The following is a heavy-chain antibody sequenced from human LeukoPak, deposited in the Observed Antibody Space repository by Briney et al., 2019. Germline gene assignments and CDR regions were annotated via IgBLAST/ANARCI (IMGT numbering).Heavy chain of an antibody. J-gene: IGHJ5*02. CDR3: ARLDIVVVPAAGA. D-gene: IGHD2-2*03. CDR1: GASFSGYY. CDR2: INHSAST. Sequence: SETLSLTGAVYGASFSGYYWSWIRKPPGKGLKWSGEINHSASTNYNPSLKSPVTISVDTSKNQSSLKLSSVTAADTAVYYCARLDIVVVPAAGAWGQGTLVTVSS. V-gene: IGHV4-34*01.